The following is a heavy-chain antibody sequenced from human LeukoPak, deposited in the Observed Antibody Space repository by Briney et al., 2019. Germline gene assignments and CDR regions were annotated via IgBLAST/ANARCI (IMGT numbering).Heavy chain of an antibody. CDR2: VKSDGGAT. D-gene: IGHD1-14*01. Sequence: PGGSLRLSCAASGFTFSSHLMHWVRQAQGTGLVWVSSVKSDGGATNYADSVKGRFTISRDNTKNTLYLQMNSLRVEDTAVYYCVRKFATGDWGQGTLVTVSS. CDR3: VRKFATGD. CDR1: GFTFSSHL. V-gene: IGHV3-74*01. J-gene: IGHJ4*02.